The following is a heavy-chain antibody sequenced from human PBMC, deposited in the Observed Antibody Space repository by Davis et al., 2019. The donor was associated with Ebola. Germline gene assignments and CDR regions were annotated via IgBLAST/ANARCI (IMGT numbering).Heavy chain of an antibody. D-gene: IGHD3-3*01. V-gene: IGHV3-15*01. CDR2: IKSKTDGGTT. CDR3: TREGDTIFGMDV. CDR1: GFTFTNAW. J-gene: IGHJ6*02. Sequence: GGSLRLSCAASGFTFTNAWMSWVRQAPGKGLEWVGCIKSKTDGGTTDYAAPVKGRFTISRDDSKNTLYLQMNSLKTEDTAVYYCTREGDTIFGMDVWGQGTTVTVSS.